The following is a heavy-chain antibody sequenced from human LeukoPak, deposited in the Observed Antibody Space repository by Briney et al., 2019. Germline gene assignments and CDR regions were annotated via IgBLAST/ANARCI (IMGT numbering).Heavy chain of an antibody. Sequence: GGSLRLSCAASGFTFSSYWMSWVRQAPGKGLEWVANINQDGSEKYYVDSVKGRFTISRDNAKNSLYLQMNSLRAEDTAVYYCARIAYGTMIGPLDYWGQGTLVTVSS. CDR2: INQDGSEK. CDR3: ARIAYGTMIGPLDY. J-gene: IGHJ4*02. D-gene: IGHD3-22*01. CDR1: GFTFSSYW. V-gene: IGHV3-7*01.